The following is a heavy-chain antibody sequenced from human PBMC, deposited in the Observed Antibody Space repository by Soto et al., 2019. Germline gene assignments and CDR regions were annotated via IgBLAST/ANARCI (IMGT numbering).Heavy chain of an antibody. J-gene: IGHJ3*02. V-gene: IGHV3-74*01. CDR2: INSDGSST. Sequence: GGSLRLSCAASGFTFSSYWMHWVRQAPGKGLVWVSRINSDGSSTSYADSVKGRFTISRDNAKNTLYLQMNSLRAEDTAVYYCASSGVVPAAIGHDAFDIWGQGTMVTVSS. D-gene: IGHD2-2*01. CDR1: GFTFSSYW. CDR3: ASSGVVPAAIGHDAFDI.